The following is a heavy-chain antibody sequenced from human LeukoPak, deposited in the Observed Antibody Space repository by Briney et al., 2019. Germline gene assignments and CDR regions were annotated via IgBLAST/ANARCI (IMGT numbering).Heavy chain of an antibody. CDR2: INPDSAGT. CDR3: ARDANHYYFDY. V-gene: IGHV1-2*02. Sequence: ASVKASCKASGYTFTGYYMHWVRQAPGQGLEWVGWINPDSAGTAYAQKFQGRATMTRDTSISTAYMELSGLTSDDTAVYYCARDANHYYFDYWGQGTLVTVSS. D-gene: IGHD1-14*01. J-gene: IGHJ4*02. CDR1: GYTFTGYY.